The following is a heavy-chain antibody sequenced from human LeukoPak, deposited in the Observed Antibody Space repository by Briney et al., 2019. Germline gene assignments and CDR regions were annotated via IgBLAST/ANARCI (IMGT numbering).Heavy chain of an antibody. CDR2: ISFDGSAK. CDR3: AKDRVTAAGYYFDY. V-gene: IGHV3-30*18. CDR1: GFTFSNYG. D-gene: IGHD6-13*01. Sequence: GALSLSFAASGFTFSNYGMHWVRPAPGKGLEWVSVISFDGSAKYYADSVKGRFTISRDNSKNTLYLQMTSLRAEDTAVYYCAKDRVTAAGYYFDYWGQGTLVTVSS. J-gene: IGHJ4*02.